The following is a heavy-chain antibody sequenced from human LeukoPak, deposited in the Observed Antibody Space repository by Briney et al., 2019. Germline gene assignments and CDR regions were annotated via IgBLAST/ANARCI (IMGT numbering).Heavy chain of an antibody. CDR3: ATTLWFGELLSRDYYYGMDG. CDR2: FDPEDGET. J-gene: IGHJ6*02. Sequence: ASVKVSCKVSGYTLTELSMHWVRQAPGKGLEWMGGFDPEDGETIYAQKFQGRVTMTEDTSTDTAYMELSSLRSEDTAVYYCATTLWFGELLSRDYYYGMDGWGQGTTVTVSS. D-gene: IGHD3-10*01. CDR1: GYTLTELS. V-gene: IGHV1-24*01.